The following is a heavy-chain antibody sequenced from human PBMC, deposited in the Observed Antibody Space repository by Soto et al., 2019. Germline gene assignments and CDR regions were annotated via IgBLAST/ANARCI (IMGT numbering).Heavy chain of an antibody. V-gene: IGHV3-23*01. Sequence: PWGSLRLSCEASGFLFISYAINFFRHSPFKWLEWVSSISSHGDTTYYAESVRGRFTISRDNSKNTLFLQMNSLRAGDTAVYFCARDHYDFWSGFPPTIWFHPWGQGTLVTVSS. CDR3: ARDHYDFWSGFPPTIWFHP. CDR1: GFLFISYA. CDR2: ISSHGDTT. J-gene: IGHJ5*02. D-gene: IGHD3-3*01.